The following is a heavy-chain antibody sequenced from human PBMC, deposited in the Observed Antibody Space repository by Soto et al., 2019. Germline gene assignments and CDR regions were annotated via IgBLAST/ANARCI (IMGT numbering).Heavy chain of an antibody. V-gene: IGHV4-4*02. Sequence: PSETLSLTCAVSGGSISSSNWWSWVRQPPGKGLEWIGEIYHSGSTNYNPSLKSRVTISVDKSKNQFSLQLNSVTPEDTAVYYCARVPYYYDSSGYTAGYLDYGMDVWGQGTTVTVSS. CDR1: GGSISSSNW. J-gene: IGHJ6*02. CDR2: IYHSGST. D-gene: IGHD3-22*01. CDR3: ARVPYYYDSSGYTAGYLDYGMDV.